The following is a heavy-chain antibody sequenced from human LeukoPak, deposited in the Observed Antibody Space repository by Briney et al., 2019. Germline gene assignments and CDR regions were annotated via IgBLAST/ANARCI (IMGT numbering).Heavy chain of an antibody. CDR3: TRELEYRGSPDDAFDI. CDR2: INRDGGGT. J-gene: IGHJ3*02. Sequence: GGSLRLSCAAPGFTFSYVWMYWVRQAPGKGLLWGSRINRDGGGTNYAESVKGRFTNSRDNAKNTLSLQMNSLRAEDTAVYYCTRELEYRGSPDDAFDIWGQGTMVTVSS. CDR1: GFTFSYVW. V-gene: IGHV3-74*01. D-gene: IGHD1-26*01.